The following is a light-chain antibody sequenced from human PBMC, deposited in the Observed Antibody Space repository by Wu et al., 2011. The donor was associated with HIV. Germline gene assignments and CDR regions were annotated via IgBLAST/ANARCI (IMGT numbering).Light chain of an antibody. CDR1: QSVSSY. Sequence: EIVLTQSPATLSLSPGERATLSCRASQSVSSYLAWYQQKPGQAPRLLIYGASTRATGIPARFSGSGSGTDFTLTISSLQPEDVATYYCQKYNTAPWTFGQGTKVEMK. J-gene: IGKJ1*01. CDR2: GAS. V-gene: IGKV3-11*01. CDR3: QKYNTAPWT.